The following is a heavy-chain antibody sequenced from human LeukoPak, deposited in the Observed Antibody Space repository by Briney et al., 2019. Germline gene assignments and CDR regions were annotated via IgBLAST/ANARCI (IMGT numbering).Heavy chain of an antibody. V-gene: IGHV1-69*01. J-gene: IGHJ3*02. CDR2: IIPIFGTA. CDR3: ARAIMIVVVADAFDI. D-gene: IGHD3-22*01. Sequence: ASVKVSCKASGGTFSSYAISWVRQAPGQGLKWMGGIIPIFGTANYAQKFQGRVTITADESTSTAYMELSSLRSEDTAVYYCARAIMIVVVADAFDIWGQGTMVTVSS. CDR1: GGTFSSYA.